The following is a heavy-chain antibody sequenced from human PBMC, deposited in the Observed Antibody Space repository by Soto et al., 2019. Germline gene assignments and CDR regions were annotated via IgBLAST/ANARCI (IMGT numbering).Heavy chain of an antibody. CDR2: IYWDDDK. V-gene: IGHV2-5*02. CDR1: GISLSTDAVG. CDR3: AHRGEVATIISDAFDI. Sequence: QITLKESGPPLVKPTQTLTLTCTFSGISLSTDAVGVAWIRQPPGKALEWLALIYWDDDKRYSPSLKCRLTIIKDTAKDQVVLTMTNVDPVDTATYYCAHRGEVATIISDAFDIWGPGTSVTVSS. D-gene: IGHD5-12*01. J-gene: IGHJ3*02.